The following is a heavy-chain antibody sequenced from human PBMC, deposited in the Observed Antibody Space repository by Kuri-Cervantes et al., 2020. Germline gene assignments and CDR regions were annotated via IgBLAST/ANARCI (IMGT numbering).Heavy chain of an antibody. CDR2: IYTSGST. V-gene: IGHV4-4*07. D-gene: IGHD6-25*01. CDR1: GGSISSYY. CDR3: ARHVGKRGSGYFDY. Sequence: GSLRLSCTVSGGSISSYYWSWIRQPAGKGLEWIGRIYTSGSTNHNPSLKSRVTISVDKSKNQFSLKLSSVTAADTAVYYCARHVGKRGSGYFDYWGQGTLVTVSS. J-gene: IGHJ4*02.